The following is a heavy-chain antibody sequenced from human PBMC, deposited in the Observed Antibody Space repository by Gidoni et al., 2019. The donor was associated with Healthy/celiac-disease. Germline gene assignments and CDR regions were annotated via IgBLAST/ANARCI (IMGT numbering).Heavy chain of an antibody. Sequence: QVQLVASGGGVVQPGRSLRLSCAASGFTFSSYAMHWVRQAPGKGLEWVAVISYDGSNKYYADSVKGRFTISRDNSKNTLYLQMNSLRAEDTAVYYCARDRTGSTSCYNYWGQGTLVTVSS. CDR2: ISYDGSNK. D-gene: IGHD2-2*02. CDR3: ARDRTGSTSCYNY. CDR1: GFTFSSYA. J-gene: IGHJ4*02. V-gene: IGHV3-30-3*01.